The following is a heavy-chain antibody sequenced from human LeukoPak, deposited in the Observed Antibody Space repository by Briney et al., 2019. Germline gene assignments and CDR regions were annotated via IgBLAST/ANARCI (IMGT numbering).Heavy chain of an antibody. V-gene: IGHV3-74*01. D-gene: IGHD2-2*01. CDR3: ARGIVVGRNWFDP. CDR2: INSDGSST. J-gene: IGHJ5*02. CDR1: GFTFSSYW. Sequence: QTGGSLRLSCAASGFTFSSYWMHWVRQAPGKGLVWVPRINSDGSSTSYADSVKGRFTISRDNAKNTLYLQMNSLRAEDTAVYYCARGIVVGRNWFDPWGQGTLVTVSS.